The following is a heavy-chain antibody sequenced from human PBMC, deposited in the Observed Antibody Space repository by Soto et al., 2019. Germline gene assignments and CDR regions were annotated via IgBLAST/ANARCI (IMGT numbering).Heavy chain of an antibody. V-gene: IGHV3-13*05. CDR2: ISAAGDP. J-gene: IGHJ6*02. Sequence: EVQLVESGGGLVQPGGSLRLSSEASGCTFRNYDMHWFRQGTGKGLEWVSGISAAGDPDYADSVEGRFTISRENAQNSFFLQMNSLRVGDTAVYYCARTDRDFYGLDVWGQGNTVIVS. CDR3: ARTDRDFYGLDV. CDR1: GCTFRNYD.